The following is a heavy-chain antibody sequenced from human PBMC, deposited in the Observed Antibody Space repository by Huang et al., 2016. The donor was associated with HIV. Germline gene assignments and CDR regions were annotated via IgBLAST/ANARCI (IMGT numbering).Heavy chain of an antibody. J-gene: IGHJ4*02. D-gene: IGHD3-22*01. CDR2: ISGRGDNT. V-gene: IGHV3-23*01. CDR1: GFTFSTYV. CDR3: VKPLDYYDRTGYYNVGDY. Sequence: EVQLLESGGGLVQPGGSLRLSCVASGFTFSTYVMSWVRQAPGKGLEWVSAISGRGDNTYYADSVRGRFTISRDTSKSLLSLQMNSLRAEDTAVYYCVKPLDYYDRTGYYNVGDYWGQGTLVTVSA.